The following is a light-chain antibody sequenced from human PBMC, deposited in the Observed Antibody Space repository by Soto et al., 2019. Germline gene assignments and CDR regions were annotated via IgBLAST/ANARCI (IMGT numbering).Light chain of an antibody. V-gene: IGKV3-15*01. CDR3: QQYGSSPLT. CDR1: QSLNDN. J-gene: IGKJ4*01. CDR2: RAS. Sequence: EIVMTQSPATLSVSPGERATLSCRASQSLNDNLAWYQQKPGQAPRLLIYRASTRATGVPARFSASGSGTEFTLTISSLQSEDFAVYYCQQYGSSPLTFGGGTKVEIK.